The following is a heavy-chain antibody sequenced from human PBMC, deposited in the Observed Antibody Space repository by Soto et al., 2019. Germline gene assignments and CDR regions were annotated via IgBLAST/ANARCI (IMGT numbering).Heavy chain of an antibody. CDR2: IKSKTDGGTT. D-gene: IGHD6-19*01. CDR1: GFAFNNAY. V-gene: IGHV3-15*07. J-gene: IGHJ4*02. Sequence: GGSLRLSCAASGFAFNNAYMHWVRQAPGKGLEWVGRIKSKTDGGTTDYAAPVKGRFTISRDDSKHSLYLQVNSLKIEDTAVYYCATAPYRTGWIPLFEWGQGTLVTVSS. CDR3: ATAPYRTGWIPLFE.